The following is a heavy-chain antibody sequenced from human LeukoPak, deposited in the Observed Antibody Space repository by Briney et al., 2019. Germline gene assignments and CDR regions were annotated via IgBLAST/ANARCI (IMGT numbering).Heavy chain of an antibody. Sequence: GGSLRLSCAASGFTFSSYEMNWVRQAPGKGLEWVSYISSSGSTIYYADSVRGRFTISRDNAKNSLYLQMNSLRAEDTAVYYCARGEQFRYYYYYMDVWGTGTTVTVSS. CDR3: ARGEQFRYYYYYMDV. CDR1: GFTFSSYE. D-gene: IGHD1-26*01. V-gene: IGHV3-48*03. J-gene: IGHJ6*03. CDR2: ISSSGSTI.